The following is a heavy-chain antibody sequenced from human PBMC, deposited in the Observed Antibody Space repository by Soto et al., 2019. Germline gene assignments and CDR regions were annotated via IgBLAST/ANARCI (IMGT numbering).Heavy chain of an antibody. V-gene: IGHV1-18*01. Sequence: QAQLVQSGAEVKKPGASVKVSCKASGYTFASYAISWMRQAPGQGLEWMGWISAYNRNTNYAQKVQGTVTMTADTCRSTVYKELRRLRSDDTAVYYCARRAPPPDYWGHGTLVTVSS. CDR3: ARRAPPPDY. CDR1: GYTFASYA. J-gene: IGHJ4*01. CDR2: ISAYNRNT.